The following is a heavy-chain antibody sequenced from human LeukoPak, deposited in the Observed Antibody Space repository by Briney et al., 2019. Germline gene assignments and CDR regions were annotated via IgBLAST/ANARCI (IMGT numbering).Heavy chain of an antibody. Sequence: QSGGSLRLSCAASGFTFDDYAMHWVRQAPGKGLEWVSLISGDGGSTYYADSVKGRFTISRDNSKNSLYLQMNSLRAEDTALYYCAKVLGYYDSSGYYQEGGFDYWGQGTLVTVSS. CDR1: GFTFDDYA. CDR2: ISGDGGST. V-gene: IGHV3-43*02. J-gene: IGHJ4*02. CDR3: AKVLGYYDSSGYYQEGGFDY. D-gene: IGHD3-22*01.